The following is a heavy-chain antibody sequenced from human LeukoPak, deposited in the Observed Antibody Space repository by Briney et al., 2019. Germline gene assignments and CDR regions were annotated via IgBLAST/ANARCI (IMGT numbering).Heavy chain of an antibody. J-gene: IGHJ4*02. CDR2: IRSNGNWT. D-gene: IGHD1-7*01. CDR3: AKVTGSTSI. Sequence: PGGSPRLSCVGSEFTFSNYALHWVRQAPGKGLEYVSAIRSNGNWTYYANSVKGRFTISRDNSKKTLYLQMGSLKPEDTALYYCAKVTGSTSIWGQGALVTVTS. V-gene: IGHV3-64*01. CDR1: EFTFSNYA.